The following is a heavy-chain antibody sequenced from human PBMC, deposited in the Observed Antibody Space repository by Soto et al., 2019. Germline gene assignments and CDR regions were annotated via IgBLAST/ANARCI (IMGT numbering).Heavy chain of an antibody. CDR2: ISSSSSTI. J-gene: IGHJ4*02. D-gene: IGHD3-16*01. CDR1: GFTFSSYS. Sequence: QPVGSLRLSCAASGFTFSSYSMNWVRQAPGKGLEWVSYISSSSSTIYYADSVKGRFTISRDNAKNSLYLQMNSLRDEDTAVYYCARALAGDKPVSGNKFDYWGQGTLVTVSS. CDR3: ARALAGDKPVSGNKFDY. V-gene: IGHV3-48*02.